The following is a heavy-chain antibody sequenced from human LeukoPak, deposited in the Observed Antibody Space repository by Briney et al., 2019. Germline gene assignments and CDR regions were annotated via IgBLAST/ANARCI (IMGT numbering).Heavy chain of an antibody. D-gene: IGHD2-2*01. CDR2: IYYSGST. V-gene: IGHV4-39*07. J-gene: IGHJ4*02. Sequence: SETLSLTCTVSGGSISSSSYYWGWIRQPPGKGLEWIGSIYYSGSTYYNPSLKSRVTISVDTSKNQFSLKLSSVTAADTAVYYCWGYCSSTSCYYFDYWGQGTLVTVSS. CDR1: GGSISSSSYY. CDR3: WGYCSSTSCYYFDY.